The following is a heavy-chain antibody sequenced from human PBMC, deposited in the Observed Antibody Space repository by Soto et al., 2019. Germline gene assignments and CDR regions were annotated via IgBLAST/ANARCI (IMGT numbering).Heavy chain of an antibody. D-gene: IGHD4-17*01. Sequence: GGSLRLSCAASGFIFSTYAMNWVRQAPGKGLEWVSAISSTGDSTYYAESVRGRFSISRDNSINTLFLQMSSLRTEDAAVYYCAHPRGYGVFDAVDIWGQGTVVTVSS. V-gene: IGHV3-23*01. J-gene: IGHJ3*02. CDR1: GFIFSTYA. CDR2: ISSTGDST. CDR3: AHPRGYGVFDAVDI.